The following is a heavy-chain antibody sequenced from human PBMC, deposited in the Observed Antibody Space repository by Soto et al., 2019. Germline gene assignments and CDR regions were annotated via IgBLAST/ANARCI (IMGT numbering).Heavy chain of an antibody. Sequence: GGSLRLSCAASGFTFSSYAMSWVRQAPGKGLEWVSAISGSGGSTYYADSVKGRFTISRDNSKNTLYLQMNSLRAEDTAVYYCAKEAPILKDIAVAGASDAFDIWGQGTMVTVSS. CDR1: GFTFSSYA. CDR3: AKEAPILKDIAVAGASDAFDI. CDR2: ISGSGGST. V-gene: IGHV3-23*01. J-gene: IGHJ3*02. D-gene: IGHD6-19*01.